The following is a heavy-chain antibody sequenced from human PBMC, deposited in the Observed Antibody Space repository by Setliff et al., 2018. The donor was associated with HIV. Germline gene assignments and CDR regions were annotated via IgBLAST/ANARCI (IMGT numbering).Heavy chain of an antibody. CDR1: GFAFDNYC. J-gene: IGHJ6*02. CDR3: AKPLTQWRVSPYHDAVDV. Sequence: GGSLRLSCAASGFAFDNYCMTWVRQAPGKGLEWVSAIGGSTGSTYYADSVKGRFTISTDNCKNTLYLQMNSLRAEDTAVYYCAKPLTQWRVSPYHDAVDVWGQGTTVTVSS. D-gene: IGHD6-13*01. CDR2: IGGSTGST. V-gene: IGHV3-23*01.